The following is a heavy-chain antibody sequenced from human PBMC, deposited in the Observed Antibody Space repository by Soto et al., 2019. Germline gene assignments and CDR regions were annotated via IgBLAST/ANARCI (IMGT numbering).Heavy chain of an antibody. J-gene: IGHJ4*02. D-gene: IGHD6-6*01. V-gene: IGHV1-8*01. CDR3: ARGPRSIAARRFLY. Sequence: ASVKVSCKASGYTFTSYDINWVRQATGQGLGWMGWMNPNSGNTGYAQKFQGRVTMTRNTSISTAYMELSSLRSEDTAVYYCARGPRSIAARRFLYWGQGTLVTVSS. CDR2: MNPNSGNT. CDR1: GYTFTSYD.